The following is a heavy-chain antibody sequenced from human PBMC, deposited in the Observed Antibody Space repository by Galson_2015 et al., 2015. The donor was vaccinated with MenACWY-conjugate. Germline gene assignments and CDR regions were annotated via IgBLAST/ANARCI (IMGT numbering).Heavy chain of an antibody. CDR1: GVFVSGSSHY. V-gene: IGHV4-61*01. CDR3: ARESGVTGTVDY. Sequence: ETLSLTCSVSGVFVSGSSHYWSWVRQPPGKGLEWIGYIHYSGSTNYNPSLKSRVTISVDTSKNQFSLKLSSVTAADTAVYYCARESGVTGTVDYWGQGTLVTVSS. D-gene: IGHD2-8*02. J-gene: IGHJ4*02. CDR2: IHYSGST.